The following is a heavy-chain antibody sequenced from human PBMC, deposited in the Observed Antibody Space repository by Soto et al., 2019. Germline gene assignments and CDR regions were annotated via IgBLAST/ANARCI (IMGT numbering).Heavy chain of an antibody. J-gene: IGHJ4*02. CDR2: IYYSGST. Sequence: QLQLQESGPGLVKPSETLSLTCTVSGGSISSSSYYWGWIRQPPGKGLEWIGRIYYSGSTYYNPSLKSRVTISVDTSKNQFSLKLSSVTAADTAVYYCARKGAARGGPRADDYWGQGTLVTVSS. V-gene: IGHV4-39*01. D-gene: IGHD6-6*01. CDR3: ARKGAARGGPRADDY. CDR1: GGSISSSSYY.